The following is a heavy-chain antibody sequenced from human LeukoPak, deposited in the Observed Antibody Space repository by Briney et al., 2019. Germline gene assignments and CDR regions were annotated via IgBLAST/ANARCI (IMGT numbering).Heavy chain of an antibody. V-gene: IGHV4-59*01. Sequence: SETLSLTCTVSGGSISSYYWSWIRQPPGKGLEWIGYIYYSGTTDYNPSLKSRVTISVDTSKNQFSLKVTSVTAADTAVYYCARPAAYWYFDLWGRGTLVTVSS. D-gene: IGHD2-2*01. CDR1: GGSISSYY. J-gene: IGHJ2*01. CDR3: ARPAAYWYFDL. CDR2: IYYSGTT.